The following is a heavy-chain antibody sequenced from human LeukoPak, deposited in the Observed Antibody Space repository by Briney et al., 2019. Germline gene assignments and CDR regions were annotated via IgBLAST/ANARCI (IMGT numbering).Heavy chain of an antibody. Sequence: GASVKVSCKTSGYTFTDYYLYWVRQAPGQGPEWMGRISPDNGVTKIAQKFQGRVTMTRDTSINTIYMDLGRLTGDDTAVYYCARKTTALDYWGQGTQISV. CDR2: ISPDNGVT. CDR3: ARKTTALDY. CDR1: GYTFTDYY. V-gene: IGHV1-2*06. J-gene: IGHJ4*02. D-gene: IGHD4-17*01.